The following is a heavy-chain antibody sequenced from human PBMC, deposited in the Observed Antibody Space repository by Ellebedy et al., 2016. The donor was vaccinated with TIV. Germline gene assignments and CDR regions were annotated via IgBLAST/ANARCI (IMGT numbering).Heavy chain of an antibody. V-gene: IGHV4-59*13. Sequence: SETLSLXXTVSGGSISSYYWSWIRQPPGKGLEWIGYIYYSGSTNYNPSLKSRVTISVDTSKNQFSLKLSSVTAADTAVYYCARRMGSGWSNWFDPWGQGTLVTVSS. J-gene: IGHJ5*02. CDR3: ARRMGSGWSNWFDP. D-gene: IGHD6-19*01. CDR2: IYYSGST. CDR1: GGSISSYY.